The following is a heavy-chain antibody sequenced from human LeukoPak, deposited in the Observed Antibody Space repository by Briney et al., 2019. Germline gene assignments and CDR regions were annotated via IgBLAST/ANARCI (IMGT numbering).Heavy chain of an antibody. V-gene: IGHV4-4*07. CDR1: GGSISSYY. J-gene: IGHJ3*02. Sequence: TSETLSLTCTVSGGSISSYYWSWIRQPARKGLEWIGRIYTSGSTNYNPSLKSRVIMSVDTSKNRFSLKLSSVTAADTAVYYCARDRHLGQLTPFDIWGQGTMVTVSS. CDR2: IYTSGST. D-gene: IGHD5-18*01. CDR3: ARDRHLGQLTPFDI.